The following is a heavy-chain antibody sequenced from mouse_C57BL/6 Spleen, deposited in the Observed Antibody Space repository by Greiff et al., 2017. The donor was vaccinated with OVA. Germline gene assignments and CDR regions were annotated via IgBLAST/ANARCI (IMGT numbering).Heavy chain of an antibody. CDR2: ISSGGDYI. D-gene: IGHD1-1*01. Sequence: DVKLVESGAGLVKPGGSLKLSCAASGFTFSSYAMSWVRQTPEKRLEWVAYISSGGDYIYYADTVKGRFTISRDNARNTLYLQMSSLKSEDTAMYYCTNFMGYAMDYWGQGTSVTVSS. CDR1: GFTFSSYA. CDR3: TNFMGYAMDY. V-gene: IGHV5-9-1*02. J-gene: IGHJ4*01.